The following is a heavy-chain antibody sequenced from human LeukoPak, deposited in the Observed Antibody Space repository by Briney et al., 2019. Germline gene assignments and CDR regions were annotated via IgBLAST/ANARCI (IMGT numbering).Heavy chain of an antibody. D-gene: IGHD3-10*01. Sequence: SQTLSLTCAVSGGSISSGGYSCSWIRQPPGKCLEWIGYIYHSGSTYYNPSLKSRVTISVDRSKNQFSLKLSSVTAADTAVYYCARGQEYGSGSYYNGFDPWGQGTLVTVSS. V-gene: IGHV4-30-2*01. CDR2: IYHSGST. CDR1: GGSISSGGYS. J-gene: IGHJ5*02. CDR3: ARGQEYGSGSYYNGFDP.